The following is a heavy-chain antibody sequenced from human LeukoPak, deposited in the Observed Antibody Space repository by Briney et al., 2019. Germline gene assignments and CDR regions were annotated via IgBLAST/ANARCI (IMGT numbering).Heavy chain of an antibody. CDR2: ISSSSSYI. D-gene: IGHD3-22*01. V-gene: IGHV3-21*01. CDR3: ARDLDSSGYFTHDFDY. Sequence: GGSLRLSCAASGFTFSSYSMNWVRQAPGKGLEWVSSISSSSSYIYYADSVKGRFTISRDNAKNSLYLQMNSLRAEDTAVYYCARDLDSSGYFTHDFDYWGQGTLVTVSS. J-gene: IGHJ4*02. CDR1: GFTFSSYS.